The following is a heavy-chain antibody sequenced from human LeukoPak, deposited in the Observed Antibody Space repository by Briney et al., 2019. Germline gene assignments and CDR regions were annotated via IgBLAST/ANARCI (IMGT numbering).Heavy chain of an antibody. CDR1: GDSVPSNSAA. CDR2: TYYRSKWYD. V-gene: IGHV6-1*01. D-gene: IGHD6-13*01. Sequence: SQTLSLTCAISGDSVPSNSAAWNWIRQSPSRGLEWLGRTYYRSKWYDDYAVSVKSRITINPDTSKNQFSLQLNSVTPEDTAVYYCAREGPPRGSSNWYYFDCWGQGTLVTVSS. CDR3: AREGPPRGSSNWYYFDC. J-gene: IGHJ4*02.